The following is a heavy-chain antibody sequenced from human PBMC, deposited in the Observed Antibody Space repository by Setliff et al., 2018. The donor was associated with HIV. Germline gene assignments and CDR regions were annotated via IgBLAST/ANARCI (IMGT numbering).Heavy chain of an antibody. V-gene: IGHV4-59*08. CDR2: IYYSGST. J-gene: IGHJ6*03. CDR3: ARHAPRNHDLAGVFYPYYMDV. Sequence: SETLSLTCTVSGGSISSFYWSWIRQPPGKGLEWIGYIYYSGSTSYNPSLKSRVTISVDTSKTQFSLKLSSVTAADPAVYYCARHAPRNHDLAGVFYPYYMDVWGKGTTVTVSS. D-gene: IGHD1-1*01. CDR1: GGSISSFY.